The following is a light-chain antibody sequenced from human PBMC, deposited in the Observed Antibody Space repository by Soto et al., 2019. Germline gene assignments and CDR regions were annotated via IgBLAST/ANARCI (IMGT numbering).Light chain of an antibody. Sequence: SYELTQPPSVSVSPGQTASITCSGDKLGDKYACWYQQKPCQSPVLVIYQDSKRPSGIPERFSGSNSGNTATLTISGTQAMDEADYYCPAWDSSIVVFGGGTKVTVL. CDR1: KLGDKY. J-gene: IGLJ2*01. V-gene: IGLV3-1*01. CDR2: QDS. CDR3: PAWDSSIVV.